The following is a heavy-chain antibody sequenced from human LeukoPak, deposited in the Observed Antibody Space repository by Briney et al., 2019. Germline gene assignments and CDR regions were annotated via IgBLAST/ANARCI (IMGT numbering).Heavy chain of an antibody. CDR2: ISYDGSNK. CDR1: GFTFSSYA. J-gene: IGHJ4*02. D-gene: IGHD6-13*01. V-gene: IGHV3-30-3*01. CDR3: AKVGSSSWSFDY. Sequence: PGGSLRLSCAASGFTFSSYAMHWVRQAPGKGLEWVAVISYDGSNKYYADSVKGRFTISRDNSKNTLYVQMNCLRAEDTTVYYCAKVGSSSWSFDYWGQGTRVTVSS.